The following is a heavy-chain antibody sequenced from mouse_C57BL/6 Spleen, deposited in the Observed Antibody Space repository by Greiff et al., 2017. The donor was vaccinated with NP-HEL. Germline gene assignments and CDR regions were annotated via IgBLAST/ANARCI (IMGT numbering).Heavy chain of an antibody. V-gene: IGHV1-9*01. CDR3: ASSGAYYSNYDPRLAMDC. D-gene: IGHD2-5*01. CDR2: ILPGSGST. CDR1: GYTFTGYW. J-gene: IGHJ4*01. Sequence: VQLQQSGAELMKPGASVKLSCKATGYTFTGYWIEWVKQRPGHGLEWIGEILPGSGSTNYTEKFKGKATFTADTSSNTAYMQLSSLTTEDSAIYSCASSGAYYSNYDPRLAMDCWGQGPSVTVSS.